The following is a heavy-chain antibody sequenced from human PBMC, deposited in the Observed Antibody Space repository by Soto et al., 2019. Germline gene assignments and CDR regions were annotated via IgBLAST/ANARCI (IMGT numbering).Heavy chain of an antibody. CDR3: VRPNFGALTHFDF. J-gene: IGHJ4*02. Sequence: GESLKISCKAIGYTFTNYWIGWVRQTPGKGLEWMGIIFPGDSDTRCNPSFEGQVTVSADESISTAYLQWNTLKASDTAMYYCVRPNFGALTHFDFWGQGTLVTVSS. CDR2: IFPGDSDT. V-gene: IGHV5-51*01. CDR1: GYTFTNYW. D-gene: IGHD3-16*01.